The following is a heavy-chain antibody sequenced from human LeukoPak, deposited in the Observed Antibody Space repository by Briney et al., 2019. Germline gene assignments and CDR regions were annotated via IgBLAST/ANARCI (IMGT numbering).Heavy chain of an antibody. D-gene: IGHD3-16*01. CDR3: AKAGQRSYAEAFDS. CDR2: IWHDGLNK. CDR1: GSSPNNYA. V-gene: IGHV3-33*06. J-gene: IGHJ4*02. Sequence: QPGKSLRLSCAASGSSPNNYAMPWVRQAPGKGLEWVAVIWHDGLNKFYADFLKGRFTISRDFSKDTVYLQMSGLTVEDTAVYYCAKAGQRSYAEAFDSWGQGTLVTVSS.